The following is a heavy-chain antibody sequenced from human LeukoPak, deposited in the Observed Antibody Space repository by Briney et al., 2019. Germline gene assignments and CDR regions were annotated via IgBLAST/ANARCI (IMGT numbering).Heavy chain of an antibody. CDR1: GGTFSSYA. CDR3: ARQRFTMRAYAGNWFDP. CDR2: IIPIFGTA. Sequence: ASVKVSCKASGGTFSSYAISWVRQAPGQGPEWMGGIIPIFGTANYAQKFQGRVTITADESTSTAYMELSSLRSEDTAVYYCARQRFTMRAYAGNWFDPWGQGTLVTVSS. V-gene: IGHV1-69*13. J-gene: IGHJ5*02. D-gene: IGHD3-10*01.